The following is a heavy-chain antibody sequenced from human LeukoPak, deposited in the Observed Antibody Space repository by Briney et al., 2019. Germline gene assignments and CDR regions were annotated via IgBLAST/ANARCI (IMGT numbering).Heavy chain of an antibody. CDR1: GGSFSGYY. J-gene: IGHJ5*02. Sequence: KSSETLSLTCAVYGGSFSGYYWSWIRQPPGKGLEWIGEINHSGGTNYNPSLKSRVTISVDTSKNQFSLKLSSVTAADTAVYYCARLPWRGGYSYTNWFDPWGQGTLVTVSS. V-gene: IGHV4-34*01. CDR2: INHSGGT. D-gene: IGHD5-18*01. CDR3: ARLPWRGGYSYTNWFDP.